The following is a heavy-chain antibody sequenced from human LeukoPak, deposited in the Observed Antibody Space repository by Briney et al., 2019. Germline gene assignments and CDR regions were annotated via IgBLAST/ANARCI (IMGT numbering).Heavy chain of an antibody. J-gene: IGHJ4*02. CDR1: GFTFSSYG. V-gene: IGHV3-21*01. CDR3: ARDQDGGKYYYESSGYSH. D-gene: IGHD3-22*01. Sequence: GGSLRLSCAASGFTFSSYGLSWVRQAPGKGLEWVSTISSGGHIYYEDPVKGRFTISRDNAKNSLYLQMNSLRAEDTAVYYCARDQDGGKYYYESSGYSHWGQGILVTVSS. CDR2: ISSGGHI.